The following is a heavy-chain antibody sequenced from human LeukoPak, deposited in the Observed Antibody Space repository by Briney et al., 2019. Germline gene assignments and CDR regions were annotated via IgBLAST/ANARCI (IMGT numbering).Heavy chain of an antibody. CDR2: IIPIFETT. CDR3: ARGLAVPAAIAAAYEM. Sequence: ASVKVSCKTSGGTFSSYGITWVRQAPGQGLEWMGGIIPIFETTNYAQKFQGRLTISADTSTTTAYMELSSLRSEDTAVYYCARGLAVPAAIAAAYEMGGQGTVVTVSP. V-gene: IGHV1-69*06. J-gene: IGHJ3*02. D-gene: IGHD2-2*01. CDR1: GGTFSSYG.